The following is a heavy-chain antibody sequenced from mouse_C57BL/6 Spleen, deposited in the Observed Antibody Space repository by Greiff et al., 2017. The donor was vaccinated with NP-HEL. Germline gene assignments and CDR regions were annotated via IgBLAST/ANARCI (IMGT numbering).Heavy chain of an antibody. CDR2: IDPNSGGT. CDR3: AREPGLTTVVATRYFDV. Sequence: QVQLQQPGAELVKPGASVKLSCKASGYTFTSYWMHWVKQRPGRGLEWIGRIDPNSGGTKYNEKFKSKATLTVDKPSSTAYMQLSSLTSADSAVYYCAREPGLTTVVATRYFDVWGTGTTVTVSS. V-gene: IGHV1-72*01. CDR1: GYTFTSYW. J-gene: IGHJ1*03. D-gene: IGHD1-1*01.